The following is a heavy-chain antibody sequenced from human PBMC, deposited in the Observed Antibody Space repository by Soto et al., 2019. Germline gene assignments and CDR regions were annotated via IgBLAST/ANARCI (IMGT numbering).Heavy chain of an antibody. J-gene: IGHJ4*02. Sequence: QVQLVQSGTEVKRPGASAKVSCKASGYTFTSYGIVWVRQAPGQGLEWMGWISAYDGNTDYAQKLQGRVTMTTDTSTTTAYMELRSLRSDDTAIYYCARYCGGDCYTDWGQGTLVTVSS. CDR3: ARYCGGDCYTD. CDR1: GYTFTSYG. D-gene: IGHD2-21*02. CDR2: ISAYDGNT. V-gene: IGHV1-18*01.